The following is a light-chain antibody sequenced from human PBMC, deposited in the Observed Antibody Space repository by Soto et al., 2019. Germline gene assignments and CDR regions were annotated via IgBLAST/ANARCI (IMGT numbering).Light chain of an antibody. J-gene: IGKJ1*01. CDR1: HSISSN. V-gene: IGKV3-15*01. Sequence: EIELTQYKASVCVSQGERASLSWSAPHSISSNLAWYQQKPGQAPRLLIYGASTRATGVPARFSGSGSGTEFTLTISSLQSEDFAVYYCQQYNSSPWTFGQGTRLDIK. CDR2: GAS. CDR3: QQYNSSPWT.